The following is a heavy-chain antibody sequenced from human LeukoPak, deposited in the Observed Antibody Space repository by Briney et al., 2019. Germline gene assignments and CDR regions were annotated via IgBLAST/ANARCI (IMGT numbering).Heavy chain of an antibody. CDR2: INPDSGGT. CDR1: GYTFTGYY. D-gene: IGHD2-21*01. V-gene: IGHV1-2*02. Sequence: ASVKVSCKASGYTFTGYYMHWVRQAPGQRREWMGWINPDSGGTNYAQKFQGRVTMTRDTSISTAYMELSRLRSDDTAVYYCARSNVVVIATKGPDYWGQGTLVTVSS. J-gene: IGHJ4*02. CDR3: ARSNVVVIATKGPDY.